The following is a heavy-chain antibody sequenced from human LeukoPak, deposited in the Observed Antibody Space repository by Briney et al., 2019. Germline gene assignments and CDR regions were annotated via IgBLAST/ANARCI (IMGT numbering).Heavy chain of an antibody. CDR1: GYTFTSYY. V-gene: IGHV1-46*01. D-gene: IGHD5-18*01. CDR2: INPSGGST. Sequence: ASVKVSCKASGYTFTSYYMHWVRQAPGQGLEWMGIINPSGGSTSYAQKFQGRVTMTRDTSTSTVYMELSSLRSEDTAVYYCARGNVDTAMVPDFDYWGQGTLVTVSS. CDR3: ARGNVDTAMVPDFDY. J-gene: IGHJ4*02.